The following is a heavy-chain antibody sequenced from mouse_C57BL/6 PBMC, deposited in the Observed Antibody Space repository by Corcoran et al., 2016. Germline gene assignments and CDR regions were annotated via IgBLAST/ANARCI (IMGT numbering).Heavy chain of an antibody. CDR3: ARSYDYDLYLYFDV. J-gene: IGHJ1*03. D-gene: IGHD2-4*01. CDR1: GYTFTSYG. CDR2: IYPRSGNT. Sequence: QVQLQQSGAELARPGASVKLSCKASGYTFTSYGISWVKQRTGQGLEWIGEIYPRSGNTYYNEKFKGKATLTADKSSSTAYMELRSLTSEDSAVYFCARSYDYDLYLYFDVWGTGTTVIVSS. V-gene: IGHV1-81*01.